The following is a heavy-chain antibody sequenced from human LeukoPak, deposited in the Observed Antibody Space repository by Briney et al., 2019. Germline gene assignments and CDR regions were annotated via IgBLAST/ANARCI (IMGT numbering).Heavy chain of an antibody. CDR2: IYYSGST. CDR1: GGSISSGDYC. Sequence: SETLSLTCTVSGGSISSGDYCWSWIRQPPGKGLEWIGYIYYSGSTYYNPSLKSRVTISVDTSKNQFSLKLSSVTAADTAVYYCARVGQNAFDIWGQGTMVTVSS. J-gene: IGHJ3*02. V-gene: IGHV4-30-4*01. CDR3: ARVGQNAFDI.